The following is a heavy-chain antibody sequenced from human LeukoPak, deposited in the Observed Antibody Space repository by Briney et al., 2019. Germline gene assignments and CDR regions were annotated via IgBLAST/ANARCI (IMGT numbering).Heavy chain of an antibody. CDR3: AKGRLGVDY. CDR2: ITGSAATT. V-gene: IGHV3-23*01. D-gene: IGHD4-11*01. CDR1: GFTFSNSA. J-gene: IGHJ4*02. Sequence: GGSLRLSCAASGFTFSNSAMSWVRQAPGKGLEWVSSITGSAATTSYADSVKGRFIISRDISKNTLYLQMNTLRAEDTAVYYCAKGRLGVDYWGQGTLVTVSS.